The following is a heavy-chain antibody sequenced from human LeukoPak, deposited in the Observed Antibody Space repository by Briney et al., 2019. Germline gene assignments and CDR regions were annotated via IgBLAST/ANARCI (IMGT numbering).Heavy chain of an antibody. J-gene: IGHJ4*02. CDR1: GYTFTSYG. Sequence: ASVEVSCKASGYTFTSYGISWVRQAPGQGLEWMGWISAYNGNTNYAQKLQGRVTMTTDTSTSTAYMELRSLRSDDTAVDYCARDQISYDSSGMTAFDYWGEGTLVTVSS. CDR2: ISAYNGNT. CDR3: ARDQISYDSSGMTAFDY. V-gene: IGHV1-18*01. D-gene: IGHD3-22*01.